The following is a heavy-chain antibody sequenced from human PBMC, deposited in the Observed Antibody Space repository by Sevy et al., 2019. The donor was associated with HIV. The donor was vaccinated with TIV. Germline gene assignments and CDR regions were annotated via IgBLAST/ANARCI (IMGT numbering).Heavy chain of an antibody. CDR3: ARSPDYGDRPPYNWFDP. J-gene: IGHJ5*02. CDR1: GGSISSYY. CDR2: IYYSGST. Sequence: SETLSLTCTVSGGSISSYYWSWIRQPPGKGLEWIGYIYYSGSTNYNPSLKIRVTISVDKSKNQFSLKLSSVTAADTAGYYCARSPDYGDRPPYNWFDPWGQGTLVTVSS. D-gene: IGHD4-17*01. V-gene: IGHV4-59*01.